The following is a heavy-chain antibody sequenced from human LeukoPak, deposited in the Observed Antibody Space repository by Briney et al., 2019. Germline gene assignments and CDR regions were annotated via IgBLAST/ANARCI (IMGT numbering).Heavy chain of an antibody. CDR2: ISRSSSAI. J-gene: IGHJ6*02. V-gene: IGHV3-48*02. CDR3: AGGLGMDV. D-gene: IGHD4-23*01. CDR1: GFTFSSYT. Sequence: PGGSLRLSCAASGFTFSSYTMKWVRQTPGKGLEWVTYISRSSSAIYYADSVKGRFTISRDNAKNSLYLQMNSLRDEDTAVYYCAGGLGMDVWGQGTTVTVS.